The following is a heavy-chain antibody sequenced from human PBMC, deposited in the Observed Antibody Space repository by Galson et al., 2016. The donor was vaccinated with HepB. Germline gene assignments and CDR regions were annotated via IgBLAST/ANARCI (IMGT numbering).Heavy chain of an antibody. CDR2: INAKSGGT. Sequence: SVKVSCKASGYIFIDYYIHWLRQAPGQGPEWMAWINAKSGGTSVAQRFRGRVTVTRNTSSSTVYMELSWLTSDDTAVYYCARDARGYNILTEGNFGLWGQGTMVTVSS. CDR3: ARDARGYNILTEGNFGL. J-gene: IGHJ3*01. CDR1: GYIFIDYY. D-gene: IGHD3-9*01. V-gene: IGHV1-2*02.